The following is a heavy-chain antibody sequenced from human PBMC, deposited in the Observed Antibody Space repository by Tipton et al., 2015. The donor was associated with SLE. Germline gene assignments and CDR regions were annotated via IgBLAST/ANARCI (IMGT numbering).Heavy chain of an antibody. CDR3: ARHVGGFWSGSSFDD. J-gene: IGHJ4*02. CDR2: IYYSGST. Sequence: TLSLTCSVSGASISSNYWSWIRQPPGKGLEWIGYIYYSGSTNCSPSLESRVTISVDTSKNQFSLMLSSVTAADTAVYYCARHVGGFWSGSSFDDWGQGTLVTVSS. D-gene: IGHD3-3*01. V-gene: IGHV4-59*08. CDR1: GASISSNY.